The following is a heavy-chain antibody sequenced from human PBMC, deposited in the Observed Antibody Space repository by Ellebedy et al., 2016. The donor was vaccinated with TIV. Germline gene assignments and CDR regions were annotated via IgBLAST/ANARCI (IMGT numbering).Heavy chain of an antibody. CDR1: GFSISSNY. CDR3: ARVDLGLAFHY. CDR2: IYSAGNT. V-gene: IGHV3-53*01. D-gene: IGHD1-26*01. J-gene: IGHJ4*02. Sequence: GESLKISCVVSGFSISSNYMSWVRQAPGKGLEWVSIIYSAGNTYYGDSAKGRFTISRDTSKKTLYLQLNSLRGEDTAVYYCARVDLGLAFHYWGRGALVTVSS.